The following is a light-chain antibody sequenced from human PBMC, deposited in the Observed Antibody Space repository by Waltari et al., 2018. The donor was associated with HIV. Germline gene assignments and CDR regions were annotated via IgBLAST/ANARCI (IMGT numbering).Light chain of an antibody. CDR1: SSDVEGYNS. V-gene: IGLV2-8*01. Sequence: QSALTQPPSASGSPEQSVTISCTGTSSDVEGYNSVSWYQQLPGKAPKLMIFEVNNRPSGVPDRFSGSQSGNTASLTVSGLQPEDEADYYCSSHAGSNLFVVFGGGTKLTVL. CDR3: SSHAGSNLFVV. CDR2: EVN. J-gene: IGLJ2*01.